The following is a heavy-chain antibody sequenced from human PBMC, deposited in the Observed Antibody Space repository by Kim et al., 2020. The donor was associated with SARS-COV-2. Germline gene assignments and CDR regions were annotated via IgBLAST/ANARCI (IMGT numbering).Heavy chain of an antibody. CDR2: ISASGAAP. V-gene: IGHV3-23*01. CDR1: GFPFSQYA. D-gene: IGHD3-10*01. Sequence: GGSLRLSCSPSGFPFSQYAMAWVRQAPGKGLEWLAAISASGAAPFYADSVKDRFTISRDNSGNTLTLQMSDLRAEDTAFYFCAKGAGAGATRQLDLWGQGTLVTVSS. J-gene: IGHJ5*02. CDR3: AKGAGAGATRQLDL.